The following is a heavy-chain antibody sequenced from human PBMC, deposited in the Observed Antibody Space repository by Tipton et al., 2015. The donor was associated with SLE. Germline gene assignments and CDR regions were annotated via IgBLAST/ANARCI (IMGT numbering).Heavy chain of an antibody. CDR1: GGSISSSSYY. J-gene: IGHJ3*02. CDR3: ATFPKMDAFNI. CDR2: IYYSGST. Sequence: TLSLTCTVSGGSISSSSYYWGWIRQPPGKGLEWIGYIYYSGSTNYNPSLKSRVTISVNTSKNQFSLKLSSVTAADTAVYYCATFPKMDAFNIWGQGTVVTVSS. V-gene: IGHV4-61*05.